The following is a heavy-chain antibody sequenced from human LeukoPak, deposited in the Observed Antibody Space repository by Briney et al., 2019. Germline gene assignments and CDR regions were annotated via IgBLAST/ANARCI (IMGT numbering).Heavy chain of an antibody. Sequence: GGSLRLSCVASGFTFSTYGMSWVRQAPGKGLEWVAAVSSTGSGTYYPDSLKGRFIISRDNSENTVFLQMNSLRPEDTAFYFCAKDGPLLWFGPTDAWGQGILVTVSS. V-gene: IGHV3-23*01. J-gene: IGHJ5*02. CDR3: AKDGPLLWFGPTDA. D-gene: IGHD3-10*01. CDR1: GFTFSTYG. CDR2: VSSTGSGT.